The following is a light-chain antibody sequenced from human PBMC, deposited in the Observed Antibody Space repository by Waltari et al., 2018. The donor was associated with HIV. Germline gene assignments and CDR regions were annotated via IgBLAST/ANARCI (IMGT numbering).Light chain of an antibody. CDR3: AAWDDSLRGHVV. CDR1: RSNIGSNF. Sequence: QSVLTQPPSASATPGQRVTISCSGTRSNIGSNFVFWYQQFPGTAPKLLMYKNNKRFSGVPARFSGSKSGTSASLAISGLRSEEEAVYYCAAWDDSLRGHVVFGGGTNLTV. J-gene: IGLJ2*01. V-gene: IGLV1-47*01. CDR2: KNN.